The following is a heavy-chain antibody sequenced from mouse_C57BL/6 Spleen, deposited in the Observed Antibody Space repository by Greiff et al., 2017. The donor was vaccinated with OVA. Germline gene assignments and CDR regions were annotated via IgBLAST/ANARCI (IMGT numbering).Heavy chain of an antibody. D-gene: IGHD1-1*01. CDR1: GYTFTDYE. Sequence: VQLQESGAELVRPGASVTLSCKASGYTFTDYEMHWVKQTPVHGLAWIGAIDPETGGTAYNPKFKGKAILSADKSARTAYMELRSLTSEDSAVYYCTRSGYGSSYRVFDYWGQGTTLTVSS. CDR2: IDPETGGT. V-gene: IGHV1-15*01. J-gene: IGHJ2*01. CDR3: TRSGYGSSYRVFDY.